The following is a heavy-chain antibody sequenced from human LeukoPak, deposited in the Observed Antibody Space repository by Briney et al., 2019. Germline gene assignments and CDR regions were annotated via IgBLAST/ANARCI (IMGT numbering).Heavy chain of an antibody. CDR1: GFTFSNYW. V-gene: IGHV3-23*01. J-gene: IGHJ4*02. CDR3: AKFDSTSCYLDY. CDR2: ISGSGGST. D-gene: IGHD2-2*01. Sequence: GGSLRLSCAVSGFTFSNYWMSWVRQAPGKGLEWVSTISGSGGSTYYADSVKGRFTISRDNSKNTLYLQMNSLRAEDTAVYYCAKFDSTSCYLDYWGQGTLVTVSS.